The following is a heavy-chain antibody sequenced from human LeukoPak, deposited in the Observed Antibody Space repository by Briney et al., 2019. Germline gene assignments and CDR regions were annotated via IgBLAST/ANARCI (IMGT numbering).Heavy chain of an antibody. J-gene: IGHJ6*02. V-gene: IGHV4-4*07. CDR3: ARVSMVRGVIIYYYGMDV. Sequence: PSETLSLTCTVSGGSISSYYWSWTRQPAGKGLEWIGRIYTSGSTNYNPSLKSRVTMSVDTSKNQFSLKLSSVTAADTAVYYCARVSMVRGVIIYYYGMDVWGQGTTVTVSS. CDR2: IYTSGST. CDR1: GGSISSYY. D-gene: IGHD3-10*01.